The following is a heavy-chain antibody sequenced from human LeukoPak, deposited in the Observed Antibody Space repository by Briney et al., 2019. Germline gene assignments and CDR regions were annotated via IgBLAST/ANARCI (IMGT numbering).Heavy chain of an antibody. V-gene: IGHV3-30*02. CDR3: AKDLDYYDSSGDAFDI. CDR1: GFTFSSYG. CDR2: IRYDGSNK. D-gene: IGHD3-22*01. Sequence: GGSLRLSCAASGFTFSSYGMHWVRQAPGKGLEWVAFIRYDGSNKYYADSVKGRFTISRDNSKNTLYLQMNSLRAEDTAVYYCAKDLDYYDSSGDAFDIWGQGTMVTVSS. J-gene: IGHJ3*02.